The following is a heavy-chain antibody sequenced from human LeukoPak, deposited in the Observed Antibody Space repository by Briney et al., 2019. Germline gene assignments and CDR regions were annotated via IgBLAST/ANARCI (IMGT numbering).Heavy chain of an antibody. J-gene: IGHJ1*01. D-gene: IGHD6-13*01. V-gene: IGHV3-23*01. CDR3: AKVGATAGTLRIEYFQH. CDR2: ISGSARTT. Sequence: GGSLRLSCAASGFTFSSYAMSRVRQAPGKGLEWVSGISGSARTTYYADSVKGRFTISRDNSKNTLYLQMNSLRAEDTAVYFCAKVGATAGTLRIEYFQHWGQGTLVTVSS. CDR1: GFTFSSYA.